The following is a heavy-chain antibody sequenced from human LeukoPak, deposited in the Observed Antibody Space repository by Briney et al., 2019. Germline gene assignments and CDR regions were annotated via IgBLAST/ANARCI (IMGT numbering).Heavy chain of an antibody. V-gene: IGHV3-7*01. CDR2: IKEDGSQK. CDR1: GFTFSSYW. J-gene: IGHJ4*02. CDR3: ARDRGGGSYDY. D-gene: IGHD1-26*01. Sequence: PGGSLRLSCAASGFTFSSYWMGWVRQAPGKGLEWVAKIKEDGSQKQYVDSVKGRFTISRDNAKNSLYLQMSSLRAEDTAVNYCARDRGGGSYDYWGQGTVVTVSS.